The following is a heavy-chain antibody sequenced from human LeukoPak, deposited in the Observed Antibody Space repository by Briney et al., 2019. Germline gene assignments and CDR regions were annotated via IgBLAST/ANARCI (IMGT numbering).Heavy chain of an antibody. D-gene: IGHD3-9*01. J-gene: IGHJ4*02. CDR1: GGSISGSNYY. V-gene: IGHV4-39*01. CDR3: ARLILYFDWLLFGGSPYYFDY. CDR2: IYYSGST. Sequence: SETLSLTCTVSGGSISGSNYYWGWIRQPPGKGLEWIGNIYYSGSTYYNPSLKSRVSISVDRSKNQFSLKLSSVTAADTAVYYCARLILYFDWLLFGGSPYYFDYWGQGTLVTVSS.